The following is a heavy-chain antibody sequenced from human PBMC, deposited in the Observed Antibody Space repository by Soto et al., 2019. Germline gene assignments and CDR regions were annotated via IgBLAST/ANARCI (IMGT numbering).Heavy chain of an antibody. J-gene: IGHJ4*02. Sequence: QLQLQESGPGLVKPSETLSLTCTVSGGSISSSSYYWGWIRQPPGKGLEWIGSIYYSGSTYYNPSPKARVTMTVDTSKTQFSRKLSSVTAADTAVYYCARHDSGTMSVTPYWGQGTLVTVSS. D-gene: IGHD3-10*02. V-gene: IGHV4-39*01. CDR2: IYYSGST. CDR3: ARHDSGTMSVTPY. CDR1: GGSISSSSYY.